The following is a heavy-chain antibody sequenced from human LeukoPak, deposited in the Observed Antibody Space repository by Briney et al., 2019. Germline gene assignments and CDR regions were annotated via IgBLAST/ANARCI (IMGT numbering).Heavy chain of an antibody. Sequence: SETLSLTCTVSGGSISSSSYYWGWIRQPPGKGLEWIGSIYYSGSTYYNPSLKSRVTISVDTSKNRFSLKLSSVTAADTAVYYCARRARGGLDPGSFDYWGQGTLVTVSS. J-gene: IGHJ4*02. CDR1: GGSISSSSYY. V-gene: IGHV4-39*01. D-gene: IGHD3/OR15-3a*01. CDR3: ARRARGGLDPGSFDY. CDR2: IYYSGST.